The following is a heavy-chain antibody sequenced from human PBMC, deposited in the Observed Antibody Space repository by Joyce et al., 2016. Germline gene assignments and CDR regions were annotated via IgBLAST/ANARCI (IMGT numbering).Heavy chain of an antibody. CDR3: ARDVLTTVTKAYGY. CDR2: ISRDNTYI. Sequence: EVQLVESGGGLVKPGESLRLSCTASGFIFSSYSMTWVRQALGEGLECVSSISRDNTYIFHAYSVKGRVTIAGDNARNSLYLQMNSLRAEDAAVYYCARDVLTTVTKAYGYWGQGTLVAVSS. D-gene: IGHD4-11*01. CDR1: GFIFSSYS. V-gene: IGHV3-21*01. J-gene: IGHJ4*02.